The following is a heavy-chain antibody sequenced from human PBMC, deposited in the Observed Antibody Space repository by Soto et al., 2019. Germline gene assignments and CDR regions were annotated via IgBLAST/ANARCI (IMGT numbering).Heavy chain of an antibody. CDR3: ARSREFDY. V-gene: IGHV4-30-2*01. J-gene: IGHJ4*02. CDR1: GGSLSVATYS. CDR2: IFPSGTT. Sequence: PSETLSLTCCVSGGSLSVATYSWNWIRQPPGKGLEWIGYIFPSGTTYYNPSLKSRVTISIDVSKNQFSLSLRSFTAADTAVYYCARSREFDYWSQGTLVTVSS.